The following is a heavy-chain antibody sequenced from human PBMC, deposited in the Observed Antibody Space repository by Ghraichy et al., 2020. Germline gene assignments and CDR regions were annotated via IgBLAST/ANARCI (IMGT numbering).Heavy chain of an antibody. CDR2: ISGSGVST. Sequence: LSLTCAASGFTFSSYAMSWVRQAPGKGLEWVSAISGSGVSTYYADSVKGRFTISRDNSKNTLYLQMNSLRAEDTAVYYCAKDGGLHGGPFFEDYWGQGTLVTVSS. CDR1: GFTFSSYA. CDR3: AKDGGLHGGPFFEDY. D-gene: IGHD3-16*01. V-gene: IGHV3-23*01. J-gene: IGHJ4*02.